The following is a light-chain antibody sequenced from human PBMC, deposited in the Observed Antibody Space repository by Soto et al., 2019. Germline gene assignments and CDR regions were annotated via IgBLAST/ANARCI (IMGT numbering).Light chain of an antibody. J-gene: IGLJ2*01. Sequence: QSALTQPASVSGSPGQSITISCTGTSSDVGAYSYVSWYQQHPGKAPKLIIYEVSSRPSGVSSRFSGSKSGNTAFLTISGLQAEDEADYYCSSFERSGTRVIGGGTKVTVL. CDR3: SSFERSGTRV. CDR1: SSDVGAYSY. V-gene: IGLV2-14*01. CDR2: EVS.